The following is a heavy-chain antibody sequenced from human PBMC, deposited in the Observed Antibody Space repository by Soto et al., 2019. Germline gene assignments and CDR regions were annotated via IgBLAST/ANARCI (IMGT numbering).Heavy chain of an antibody. Sequence: PGGSLRLSCVASGFTFTNFWMSWVRQAPGKGLEWVANIKGDGSEKRYVDSVKGRFTISRDNAKNSVYLQMNSLRVEDTALYYCARGIASSSLVTFDVWGQGTMVTVSS. CDR2: IKGDGSEK. CDR1: GFTFTNFW. D-gene: IGHD2-21*01. V-gene: IGHV3-7*04. J-gene: IGHJ3*01. CDR3: ARGIASSSLVTFDV.